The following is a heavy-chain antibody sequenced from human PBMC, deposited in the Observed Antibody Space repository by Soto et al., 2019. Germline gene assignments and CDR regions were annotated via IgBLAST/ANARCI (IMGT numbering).Heavy chain of an antibody. CDR3: TTQGLIVGATNARFTNYQDPFDY. Sequence: GGSLRLSCAASGFTFSNAWMNWVRQAPGKGLEWVGRIKSKTDGGTTDYAAPVKGRFTISRDDSKNTLYLQMNSLKTEDTAVYYCTTQGLIVGATNARFTNYQDPFDYWGQGTLVTVSS. V-gene: IGHV3-15*07. D-gene: IGHD1-26*01. J-gene: IGHJ4*02. CDR1: GFTFSNAW. CDR2: IKSKTDGGTT.